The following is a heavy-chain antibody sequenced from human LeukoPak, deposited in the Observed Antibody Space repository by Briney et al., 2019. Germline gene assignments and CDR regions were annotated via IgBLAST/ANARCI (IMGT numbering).Heavy chain of an antibody. CDR2: ISSNGDNT. Sequence: GGSLRLSCSVSGFTFSTYVMHWVRQAPGKGLEYVSAISSNGDNTYYADSVKGRFTISRDNSKNTLYPQMSSLRADGTAVYYCVRGTGYWGQGTLVTVSS. J-gene: IGHJ4*02. CDR3: VRGTGY. CDR1: GFTFSTYV. V-gene: IGHV3-64D*06.